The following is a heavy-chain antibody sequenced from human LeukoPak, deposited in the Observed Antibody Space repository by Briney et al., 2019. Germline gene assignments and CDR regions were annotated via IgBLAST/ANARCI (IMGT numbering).Heavy chain of an antibody. CDR1: GGTISSPAYY. J-gene: IGHJ6*02. D-gene: IGHD5-18*01. CDR3: ARDLWTAMDYYYYGMDV. V-gene: IGHV4-39*07. CDR2: IYYSGST. Sequence: SETLSLTCTVSGGTISSPAYYWVWIRQSPGKGLEWIGSIYYSGSTYYNPSLKSRVTISVDKSKNQFSLKLSSVTAADTAVYYCARDLWTAMDYYYYGMDVWGQGTTVTVSS.